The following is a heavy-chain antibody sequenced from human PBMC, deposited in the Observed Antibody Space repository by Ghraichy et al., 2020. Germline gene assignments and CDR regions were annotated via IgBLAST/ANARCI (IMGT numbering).Heavy chain of an antibody. J-gene: IGHJ4*02. V-gene: IGHV3-30*18. D-gene: IGHD1-26*01. CDR3: AKDFSIVGATAFDY. CDR1: GFTFSTYG. CDR2: ISFDSKNK. Sequence: GGSLRLSCAASGFTFSTYGMHWVRQAPGKGLEWVSVISFDSKNKFYADSVKGRFTVSRDNSKNTLSLQMNSLRPEDTAVYFCAKDFSIVGATAFDYWGQGTVVTVSS.